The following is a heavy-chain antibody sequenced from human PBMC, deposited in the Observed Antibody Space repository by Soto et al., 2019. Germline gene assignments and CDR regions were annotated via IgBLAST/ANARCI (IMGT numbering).Heavy chain of an antibody. D-gene: IGHD1-7*01. V-gene: IGHV4-4*07. CDR3: ARETGENWTYEAH. CDR1: GAYISDFS. J-gene: IGHJ1*01. Sequence: SETLSLTCMVSGAYISDFSWSWVRQPAGKGLEWIGRITINGNTQKNPSFKSRVTMSIDTSRNHFSLNLQSATAADTALYYCARETGENWTYEAHWGPGTLVTVSS. CDR2: ITINGNT.